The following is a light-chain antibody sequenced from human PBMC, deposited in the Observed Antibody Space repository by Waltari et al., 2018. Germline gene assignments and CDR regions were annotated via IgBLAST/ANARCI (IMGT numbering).Light chain of an antibody. CDR2: DVD. Sequence: QSALTQPASVSGSPGQSITISCSGTSRDIGGYDHVSWYQQHPGKVPKLIIYDVDKWPSGVSTRFSGSKSASTASLTISGLQAEDDADYYCCSYTSPSEFVVFGGGTRL. CDR1: SRDIGGYDH. V-gene: IGLV2-14*03. J-gene: IGLJ2*01. CDR3: CSYTSPSEFVV.